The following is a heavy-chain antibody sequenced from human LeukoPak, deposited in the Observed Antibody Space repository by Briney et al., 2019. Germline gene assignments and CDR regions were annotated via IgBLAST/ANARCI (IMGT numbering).Heavy chain of an antibody. J-gene: IGHJ4*02. CDR3: ARDCSGGSCYSGRTSFDY. CDR2: INHNGGT. Sequence: PSETLSLTCAVYGGSFSGYFWSWIRQPPGKGLEWIGDINHNGGTNYNPSLKSRVTISVDTSKNQFSLKLSSVTAADTAVYYCARDCSGGSCYSGRTSFDYWGQGTLVTVSS. D-gene: IGHD2-15*01. CDR1: GGSFSGYF. V-gene: IGHV4-34*01.